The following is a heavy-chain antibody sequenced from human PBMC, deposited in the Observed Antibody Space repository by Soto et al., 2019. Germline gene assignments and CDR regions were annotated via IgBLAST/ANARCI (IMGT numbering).Heavy chain of an antibody. CDR3: ANHGPLWSHD. V-gene: IGHV3-48*03. J-gene: IGHJ4*02. Sequence: SLRLSCAASGSTFSSSEMHWVRQAPGKGLEWVSYISKSSSVIYYADSVKGRFTISRDNSKNTLYLQMNSLRAEDTAVYYCANHGPLWSHDWGQGNLVTVSS. CDR2: ISKSSSVI. CDR1: GSTFSSSE. D-gene: IGHD3-10*01.